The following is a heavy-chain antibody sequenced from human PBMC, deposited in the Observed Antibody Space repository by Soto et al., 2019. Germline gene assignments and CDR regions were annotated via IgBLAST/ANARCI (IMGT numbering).Heavy chain of an antibody. D-gene: IGHD6-13*01. Sequence: SETLSLTCTVSGGSISSYYWSWIRQPPGKGLEWIGYIYYSGSTNYNPSLKSRVTISVDTSKNQFSLKLSSVTAADTAVYYCARDSSAAAGINWFEPWGQGTLVTVSS. J-gene: IGHJ5*02. CDR2: IYYSGST. V-gene: IGHV4-59*01. CDR1: GGSISSYY. CDR3: ARDSSAAAGINWFEP.